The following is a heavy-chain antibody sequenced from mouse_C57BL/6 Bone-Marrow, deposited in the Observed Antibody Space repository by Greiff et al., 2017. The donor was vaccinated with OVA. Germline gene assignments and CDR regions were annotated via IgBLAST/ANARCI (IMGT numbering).Heavy chain of an antibody. CDR2: IYPRSGNT. D-gene: IGHD2-1*01. CDR1: GYTFTSYG. V-gene: IGHV1-81*01. J-gene: IGHJ3*01. CDR3: ARPYGNYAAWFAY. Sequence: QVQLQQSGAELARPGASVKLSCKASGYTFTSYGLSWVKQRTGQGLEWIGEIYPRSGNTYYNEKFKGKATLTADKSSSTAYMELRSLTSEDSAVYFCARPYGNYAAWFAYWGQGTLVTVSA.